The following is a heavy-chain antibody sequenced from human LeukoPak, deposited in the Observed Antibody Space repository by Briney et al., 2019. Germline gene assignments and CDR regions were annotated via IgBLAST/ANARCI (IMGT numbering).Heavy chain of an antibody. CDR2: IKTDGVTT. V-gene: IGHV3-74*01. CDR1: GGSISSYYW. D-gene: IGHD3-3*01. CDR3: ARTYDFWSGSQYYFDS. Sequence: ETLSLTCTVSGGSISSYYWMHWVRQAPGKGLVWVSRIKTDGVTTNYADSVKGRFTISRDNAKNTLYLQMNSLRAEDTVVYYCARTYDFWSGSQYYFDSWGQGTLVTVSS. J-gene: IGHJ4*02.